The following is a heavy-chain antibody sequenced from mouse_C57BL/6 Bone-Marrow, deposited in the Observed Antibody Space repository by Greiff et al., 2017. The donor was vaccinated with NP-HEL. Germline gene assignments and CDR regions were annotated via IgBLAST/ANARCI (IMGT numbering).Heavy chain of an antibody. V-gene: IGHV1-4*01. D-gene: IGHD2-5*01. Sequence: VQLQQSGAELARPGASVKMSCKASGYTFTSYTMHWVKQRPGQGLEWIGYINPSSGYTKYNQKFKDKATLTADKSSSTAYMQLSSLTSEDSAVYYCARHPYYSNSGLAYWDQGTRVTVSA. J-gene: IGHJ3*01. CDR1: GYTFTSYT. CDR2: INPSSGYT. CDR3: ARHPYYSNSGLAY.